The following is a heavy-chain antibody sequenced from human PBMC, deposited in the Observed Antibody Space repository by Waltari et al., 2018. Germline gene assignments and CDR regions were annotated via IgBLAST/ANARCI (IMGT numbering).Heavy chain of an antibody. Sequence: LVQSGAEVKKPGASVKVSCKASGYTFTGYAILWVRQAPGQGLEWMGRINPKNGDTHYAQKCQGRVAMTTDTSTNTAFMELHSLRSDDTAVYYCARHESAHYGGFDSWGRGTLVTVSA. J-gene: IGHJ4*02. V-gene: IGHV1-2*06. CDR2: INPKNGDT. CDR3: ARHESAHYGGFDS. CDR1: GYTFTGYA. D-gene: IGHD4-17*01.